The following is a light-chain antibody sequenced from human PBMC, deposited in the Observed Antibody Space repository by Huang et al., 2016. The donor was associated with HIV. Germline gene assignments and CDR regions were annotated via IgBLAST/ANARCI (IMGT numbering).Light chain of an antibody. J-gene: IGKJ2*01. CDR3: QQYNSVLT. CDR2: KAS. V-gene: IGKV1-5*03. CDR1: QSISDW. Sequence: DIQMTQSPSTLSASLGDRVTITCRASQSISDWLAWYQQKPGKAPHLLIYKASILETGVPSRFTGSGSGTDFTLTISSLQPDDVATYYCQQYNSVLTFGQGTKLEIK.